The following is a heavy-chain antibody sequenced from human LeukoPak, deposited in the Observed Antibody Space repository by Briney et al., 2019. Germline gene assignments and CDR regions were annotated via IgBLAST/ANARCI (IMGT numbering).Heavy chain of an antibody. CDR2: KEKDGRAE. CDR1: GFTFSMSA. V-gene: IGHV3-30*02. Sequence: GGSLRLSCVGSGFTFSMSAMHWVRQAPGKGLEWVATKEKDGRAEYNADSVKGRFTISRDNSANTLYLELDSLTVEDTAAYYCAKVRSVFGANCFDYWGQGTLVTVSS. J-gene: IGHJ4*02. D-gene: IGHD3-3*01. CDR3: AKVRSVFGANCFDY.